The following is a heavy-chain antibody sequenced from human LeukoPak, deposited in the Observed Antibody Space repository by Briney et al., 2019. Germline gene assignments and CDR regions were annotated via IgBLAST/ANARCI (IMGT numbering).Heavy chain of an antibody. CDR1: GFTLNTND. V-gene: IGHV3-48*04. Sequence: GGSLRLSCAASGFTLNTNDMNWVRQAPGKGLEWVSYISSSSSTIYYADSVKGRFTISRDNAKNSLYLQMNSLRAEDTAVYYCATYVLRFLEWRPGGVHYYMDVWGKGTTVTVSS. CDR3: ATYVLRFLEWRPGGVHYYMDV. CDR2: ISSSSSTI. J-gene: IGHJ6*03. D-gene: IGHD3-3*01.